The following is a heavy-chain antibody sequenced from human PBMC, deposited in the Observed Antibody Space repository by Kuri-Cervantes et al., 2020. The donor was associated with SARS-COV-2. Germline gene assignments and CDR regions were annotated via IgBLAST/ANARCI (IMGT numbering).Heavy chain of an antibody. CDR3: VRDGDHWNFDY. D-gene: IGHD1-1*01. CDR1: GFTFTSHR. CDR2: VKEDGSEK. Sequence: GGSLRLSCAASGFTFTSHRMSWVRQAPGKGLEWVANVKEDGSEKFYVDSVKGRFTLSRDNAKNMLFLQMNSLRAEDTAVYYCVRDGDHWNFDYWGQGTLVTVSS. V-gene: IGHV3-7*01. J-gene: IGHJ4*02.